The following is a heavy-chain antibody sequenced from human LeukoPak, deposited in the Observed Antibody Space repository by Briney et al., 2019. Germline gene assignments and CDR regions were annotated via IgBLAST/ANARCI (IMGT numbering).Heavy chain of an antibody. CDR3: ARDQSSSSYEYYYGLDV. J-gene: IGHJ6*02. Sequence: SVKVSCKASGGTFSSYAISWVRQAPGQGLEWMGRIIPILGIANYAQKFQGRVTITADKSTSTAYMELSSLRSEDTAVYYCARDQSSSSYEYYYGLDVWGQGTTVTVSS. CDR2: IIPILGIA. D-gene: IGHD2-2*01. CDR1: GGTFSSYA. V-gene: IGHV1-69*04.